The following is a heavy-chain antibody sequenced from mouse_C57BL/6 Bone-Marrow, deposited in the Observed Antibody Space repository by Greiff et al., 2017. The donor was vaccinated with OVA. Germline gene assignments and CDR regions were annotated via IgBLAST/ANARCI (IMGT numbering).Heavy chain of an antibody. CDR1: GFSLSTSGMG. Sequence: QVTLKVSGPGILQSSQTLSLTCSFSGFSLSTSGMGVSWLRQPSGKGLEWLAHIYWDDDKRYNPFLKSRLSISKDTSRNQVFRKITSVDAADTATCCCARREGRFAWFAYWGQGTLVTVSA. CDR2: IYWDDDK. CDR3: ARREGRFAWFAY. V-gene: IGHV8-12*01. J-gene: IGHJ3*01.